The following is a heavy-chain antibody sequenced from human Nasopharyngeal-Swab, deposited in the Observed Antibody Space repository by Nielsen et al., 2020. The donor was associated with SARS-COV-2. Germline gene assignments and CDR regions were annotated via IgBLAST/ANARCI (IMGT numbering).Heavy chain of an antibody. CDR2: IKQDGSEK. Sequence: VRQAPGKGLEWVANIKQDGSEKYYVDSVKGRFTISRDNAKNSLYLQMNSLRAEDTAVYCCSRGDRSSGYWGQGTLVTVSS. V-gene: IGHV3-7*01. J-gene: IGHJ4*02. CDR3: SRGDRSSGY. D-gene: IGHD5/OR15-5a*01.